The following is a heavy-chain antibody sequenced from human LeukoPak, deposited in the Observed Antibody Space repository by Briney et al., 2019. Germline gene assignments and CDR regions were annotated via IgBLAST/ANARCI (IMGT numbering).Heavy chain of an antibody. Sequence: SETLSLTCTVSGGSISSYYWSWIRQPPGKGLEWIGYIYYSGGTNYNPSLKSRVTISVDTSKNQFSLKVSSVTAADTAVYYRARVWLSLGYYFDSWGQGTLVTVSS. CDR2: IYYSGGT. V-gene: IGHV4-59*01. D-gene: IGHD3-22*01. CDR3: ARVWLSLGYYFDS. J-gene: IGHJ4*02. CDR1: GGSISSYY.